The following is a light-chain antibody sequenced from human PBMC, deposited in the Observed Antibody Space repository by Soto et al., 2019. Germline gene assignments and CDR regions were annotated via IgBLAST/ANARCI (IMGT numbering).Light chain of an antibody. CDR2: GTS. CDR1: QSVSSNS. J-gene: IGKJ1*01. Sequence: EIVLTQSPGTLSLSPGESATLSCRASQSVSSNSLAWYRRNPGQPPSLLIYGTSTRATDIPRRYSGSGSGIDFTLTITRLEPEDFAVYFCQQYGDSPPTFGQGTTVE. V-gene: IGKV3-20*01. CDR3: QQYGDSPPT.